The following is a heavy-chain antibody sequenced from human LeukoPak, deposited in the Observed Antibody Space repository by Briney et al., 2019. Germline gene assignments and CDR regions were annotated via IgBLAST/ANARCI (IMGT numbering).Heavy chain of an antibody. D-gene: IGHD5/OR15-5a*01. CDR1: GFTFGDYA. J-gene: IGHJ4*02. V-gene: IGHV3-49*03. CDR3: TRDQSFGVYVRFDY. Sequence: GWSLRLSCTASGFTFGDYALSWFRQAPGKGLEWVGFIRSNTYGGTTEFAASVKGRFTISRDDSKSIAYLQMNSLKTEDTAVYFCTRDQSFGVYVRFDYWGQGTLVTVSS. CDR2: IRSNTYGGTT.